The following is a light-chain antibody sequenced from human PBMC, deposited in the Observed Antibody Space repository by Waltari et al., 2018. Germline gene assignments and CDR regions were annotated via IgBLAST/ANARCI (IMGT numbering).Light chain of an antibody. CDR2: AAS. Sequence: IVMTQSPASLSVSPGERATLSCKTSQSISTNLAWYQQNPGQAPGLLIYAASTRPTGFAARFSGSGSGTEFTLTISSLQSEDFAIYYCQQYIDWPPGTFGQGTRVEIK. J-gene: IGKJ1*01. CDR3: QQYIDWPPGT. CDR1: QSISTN. V-gene: IGKV3-15*01.